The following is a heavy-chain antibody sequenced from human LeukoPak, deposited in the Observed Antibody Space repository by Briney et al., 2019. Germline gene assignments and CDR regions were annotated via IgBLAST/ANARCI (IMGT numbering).Heavy chain of an antibody. CDR3: AAFNSRDAFKF. CDR1: GFIFSNDW. Sequence: PGGSLRLSCVGSGFIFSNDWMSWVRQAPGKGLEWVGRIKNKIGGGTTDYAAPVKGRFSISREDSKDTLYLQMNSLKTEDIAVYYCAAFNSRDAFKFWGQGTMVTVSS. CDR2: IKNKIGGGTT. V-gene: IGHV3-15*01. J-gene: IGHJ3*01. D-gene: IGHD2-21*01.